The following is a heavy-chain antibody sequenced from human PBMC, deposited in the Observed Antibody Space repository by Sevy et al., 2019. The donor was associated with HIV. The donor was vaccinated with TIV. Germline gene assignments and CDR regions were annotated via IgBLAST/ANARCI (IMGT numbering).Heavy chain of an antibody. J-gene: IGHJ4*02. D-gene: IGHD3-22*01. Sequence: GGSLRLSCAASGFTFSSYGMNWVRQAPGKGLEWVAVIWYDGSNKYYADSVKGRFTISGDNSKNTLYLQMNSLRAEDTAVYYCARDYYDSSGYSQIFDYWGQGTLVTVSS. V-gene: IGHV3-33*01. CDR2: IWYDGSNK. CDR1: GFTFSSYG. CDR3: ARDYYDSSGYSQIFDY.